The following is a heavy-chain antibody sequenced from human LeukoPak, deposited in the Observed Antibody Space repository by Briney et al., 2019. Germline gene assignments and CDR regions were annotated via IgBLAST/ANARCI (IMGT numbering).Heavy chain of an antibody. CDR3: ASDFWSGYQMGVPWDY. CDR2: INSDGSST. J-gene: IGHJ4*02. D-gene: IGHD3-3*01. Sequence: RSGGSLRLSCAASGFTFSSYWMHWVRQAPGKGLVWVSRINSDGSSTSYADSVKGRFTISRDNAKNTLYLQMNSLRAEDTAVYYCASDFWSGYQMGVPWDYWGQGTLVTVSS. CDR1: GFTFSSYW. V-gene: IGHV3-74*01.